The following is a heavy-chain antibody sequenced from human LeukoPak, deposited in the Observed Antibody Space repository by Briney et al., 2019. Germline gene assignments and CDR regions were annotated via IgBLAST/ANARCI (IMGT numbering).Heavy chain of an antibody. V-gene: IGHV4-59*01. Sequence: PSETLSLTCTVSGGSISSYYWSWIRQPPGKGLEWIGYIYYSGSTNYNPSLKSRVTISVDTSKNQFSLKLSSVTAADTAVYYCARARFLEWLYIAPSPVFDYWGQGTLVTVSS. CDR2: IYYSGST. D-gene: IGHD3-3*01. CDR1: GGSISSYY. CDR3: ARARFLEWLYIAPSPVFDY. J-gene: IGHJ4*02.